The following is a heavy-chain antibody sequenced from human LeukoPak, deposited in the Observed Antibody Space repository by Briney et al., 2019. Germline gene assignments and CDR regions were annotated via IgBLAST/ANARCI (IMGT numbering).Heavy chain of an antibody. CDR3: ARDYTSMIRGVNYYGMDV. CDR1: GGSISTYY. D-gene: IGHD3-10*01. J-gene: IGHJ6*02. Sequence: SETLSLTCTVSGGSISTYYWSWIRQPPGKGLEWIGEIYHSGSTNYNPSLKSRVTISLDKSKNQFSLKLTSVTAADTAVYYCARDYTSMIRGVNYYGMDVWGQGTTVTVSS. V-gene: IGHV4-59*12. CDR2: IYHSGST.